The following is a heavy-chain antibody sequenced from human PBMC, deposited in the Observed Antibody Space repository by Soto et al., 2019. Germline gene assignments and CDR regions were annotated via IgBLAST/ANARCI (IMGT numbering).Heavy chain of an antibody. CDR3: ARGVGWLVNAFDI. CDR2: IYSGGDT. Sequence: GGSLRLSCAASGFTVNSNYMRWVRQAPGKGPEWVSVIYSGGDTYYADSVRGRFTVSRVNSKNTLFLQMNSLRAEDAAVYYCARGVGWLVNAFDIRYQATMVTVS. CDR1: GFTVNSNY. V-gene: IGHV3-53*01. J-gene: IGHJ3*02. D-gene: IGHD3-22*01.